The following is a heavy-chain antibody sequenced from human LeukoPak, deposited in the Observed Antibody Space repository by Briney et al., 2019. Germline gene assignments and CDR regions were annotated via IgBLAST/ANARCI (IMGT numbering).Heavy chain of an antibody. CDR1: GGSISSGGYS. D-gene: IGHD2-2*01. Sequence: SETLSLTCAVSGGSISSGGYSWSWIRQPPGKGLEWIGYIYHSGSTYYNPSLKSRVTISVDRSKNQFSLKLSSVTAADTAVYYCAREGERYCSSTSCYEGWFDPRGQGTLVTVSS. CDR3: AREGERYCSSTSCYEGWFDP. J-gene: IGHJ5*02. V-gene: IGHV4-30-2*01. CDR2: IYHSGST.